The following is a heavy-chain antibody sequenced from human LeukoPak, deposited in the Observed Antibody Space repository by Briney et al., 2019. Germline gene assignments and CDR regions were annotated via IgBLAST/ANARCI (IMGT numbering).Heavy chain of an antibody. CDR1: GFTLRGYG. Sequence: GGSLRLSCAASGFTLRGYGMHWVRQAPGKGLEWVALIRSDGSDKSYADSVKGRFTISRDNSENKLYLQINSLRVEDTAVYYCVKDTPTTGYHLDSWGQGTLVTVSS. J-gene: IGHJ4*02. D-gene: IGHD1-1*01. V-gene: IGHV3-30*02. CDR3: VKDTPTTGYHLDS. CDR2: IRSDGSDK.